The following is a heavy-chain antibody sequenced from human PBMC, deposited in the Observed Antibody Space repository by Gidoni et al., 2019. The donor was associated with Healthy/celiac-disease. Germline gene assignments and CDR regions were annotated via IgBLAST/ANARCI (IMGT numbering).Heavy chain of an antibody. D-gene: IGHD3-3*01. V-gene: IGHV5-10-1*03. Sequence: EVQLVQSGAEVKKPGESLRISCKGSGYSFTSYWISWVRQMRGKGREWMGRIDPSDSYPTSSPSFQGHVTISADKSISTAYLQWSSLKASDTAMYYCSGRKNTVTDTYYDFWSGYSRPEDYYYGIDVWGQGTTVTVSS. J-gene: IGHJ6*02. CDR2: IDPSDSYP. CDR3: SGRKNTVTDTYYDFWSGYSRPEDYYYGIDV. CDR1: GYSFTSYW.